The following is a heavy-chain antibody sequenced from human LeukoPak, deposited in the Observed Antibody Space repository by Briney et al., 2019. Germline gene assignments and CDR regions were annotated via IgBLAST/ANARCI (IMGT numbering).Heavy chain of an antibody. D-gene: IGHD6-19*01. Sequence: GRSLRLSCAASGFTFSSYGMHWVRQAPGKGLEWEAVIWYDGSNKYYADSVKGRFTISRDNSKNTLYLQMNSLRAEDTAVYYCAKDGSGWYDYYYMDVWGKGTTVTVSS. J-gene: IGHJ6*03. CDR2: IWYDGSNK. V-gene: IGHV3-33*06. CDR1: GFTFSSYG. CDR3: AKDGSGWYDYYYMDV.